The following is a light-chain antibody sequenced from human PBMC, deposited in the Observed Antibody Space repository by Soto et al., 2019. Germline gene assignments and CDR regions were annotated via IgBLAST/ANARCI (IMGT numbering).Light chain of an antibody. V-gene: IGLV2-14*01. CDR2: DVS. Sequence: QSALTQPASVSGSPGQSITISCTGTSSDVGGYNYVSWYQQHPGKAPKLMIYDVSNRPSGVSNRFSGSKSGNTASLTISGLQAEDEAAYYCSSYTSSSTPYVVFGGGATLTVL. CDR3: SSYTSSSTPYVV. J-gene: IGLJ2*01. CDR1: SSDVGGYNY.